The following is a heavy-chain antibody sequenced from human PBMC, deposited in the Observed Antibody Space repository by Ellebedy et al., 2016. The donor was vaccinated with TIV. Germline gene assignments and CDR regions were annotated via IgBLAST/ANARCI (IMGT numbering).Heavy chain of an antibody. CDR3: GKEYGDNARWYIDY. Sequence: GGSLRLSXAASGFTFSNYAMTWVRQAPGKGLEWLSSISGSNGYTYYAESVKGRFTISRDNSKNTLYLQMNSPRAEDTAVYYCGKEYGDNARWYIDYWGQGTLVTVSS. V-gene: IGHV3-23*01. D-gene: IGHD4-23*01. CDR1: GFTFSNYA. CDR2: ISGSNGYT. J-gene: IGHJ4*02.